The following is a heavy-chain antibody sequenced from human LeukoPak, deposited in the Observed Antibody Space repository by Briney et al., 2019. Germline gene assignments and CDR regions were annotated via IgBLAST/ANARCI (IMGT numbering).Heavy chain of an antibody. V-gene: IGHV4-39*07. D-gene: IGHD6-19*01. CDR1: NGSIGIGSSD. CDR3: AISAIAVAGGFDY. CDR2: VDLTETT. J-gene: IGHJ4*02. Sequence: SHILSLTYTMDNGSIGIGSSDWAWIRVPPGKGLQSVGAVDLTETTNNNPCLKRRVAKSVERSKNQFSLKLSYVTAEDTDRYDCAISAIAVAGGFDYLGPGTLGTGSS.